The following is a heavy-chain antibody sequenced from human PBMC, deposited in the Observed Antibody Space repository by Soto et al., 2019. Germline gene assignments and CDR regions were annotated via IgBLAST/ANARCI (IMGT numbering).Heavy chain of an antibody. D-gene: IGHD1-26*01. CDR2: IYSGGST. V-gene: IGHV3-53*01. Sequence: PGGSLRLSCAASGFTVSSNYMSWVRQAPGKGLEWVSVIYSGGSTYYADSVKGRFTISRDNSKNTVSLQMNTLRADDTAVYFCSREFVVRGRPLGKDLWGHGTHVTVSS. CDR3: SREFVVRGRPLGKDL. CDR1: GFTVSSNY. J-gene: IGHJ5*02.